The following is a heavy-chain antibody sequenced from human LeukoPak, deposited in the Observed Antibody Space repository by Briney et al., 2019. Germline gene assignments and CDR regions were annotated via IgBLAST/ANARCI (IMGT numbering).Heavy chain of an antibody. V-gene: IGHV1-2*06. J-gene: IGHJ2*01. D-gene: IGHD7-27*01. CDR3: ARSETGDWWYFDL. Sequence: ASMKVSCKASGYTFTGYYMHWLRQAPGQGLEWMGRINPNSGGTNYAQKFQGRVTMTRDTSISTAYMELSRLRSDDTAVYYCARSETGDWWYFDLWGRGTLVTVSS. CDR1: GYTFTGYY. CDR2: INPNSGGT.